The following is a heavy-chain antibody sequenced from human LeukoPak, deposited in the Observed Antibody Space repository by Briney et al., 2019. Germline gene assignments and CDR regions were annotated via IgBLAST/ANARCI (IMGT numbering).Heavy chain of an antibody. D-gene: IGHD5-18*01. CDR3: AEVVDTAMVDAFDI. Sequence: GGSLRLSCAASGFTFDDYAMHWVRQAPGKGLEWVSGISWNSGSIGYADSVKGRFTISRDNAKNSLYLQMNSLRAEDTALYYCAEVVDTAMVDAFDIWGQGTLVTVSS. J-gene: IGHJ3*02. CDR2: ISWNSGSI. V-gene: IGHV3-9*01. CDR1: GFTFDDYA.